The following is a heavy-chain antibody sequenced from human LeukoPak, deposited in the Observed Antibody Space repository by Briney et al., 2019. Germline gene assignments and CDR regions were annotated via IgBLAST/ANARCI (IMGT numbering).Heavy chain of an antibody. D-gene: IGHD2-2*01. Sequence: PGGSLRLSCAASGFTFSSYSMNWVRQAPGKGLEWVSYISSSSSTIYYADSVKGRFNISRDNAKNSLYLQMNSLRAEDTAVYYCARSHCSSTSCYEEYWGQGTLVTVSS. CDR3: ARSHCSSTSCYEEY. CDR2: ISSSSSTI. J-gene: IGHJ4*02. V-gene: IGHV3-48*01. CDR1: GFTFSSYS.